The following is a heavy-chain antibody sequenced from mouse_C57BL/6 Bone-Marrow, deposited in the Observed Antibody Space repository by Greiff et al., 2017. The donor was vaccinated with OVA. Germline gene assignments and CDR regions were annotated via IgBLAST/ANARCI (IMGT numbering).Heavy chain of an antibody. D-gene: IGHD1-1*01. J-gene: IGHJ4*01. CDR1: GYAFSSSW. Sequence: VKLVESGPELVKPGASVKISCKASGYAFSSSWMNWVKQRPGKGLEWIGRIYPGDGDTNYNGKFKGKATLTADKSSSTAYMQLSSLTSEDSAVYFCARRDYGSNYAMDYWGQGTSVTVSS. CDR3: ARRDYGSNYAMDY. CDR2: IYPGDGDT. V-gene: IGHV1-82*01.